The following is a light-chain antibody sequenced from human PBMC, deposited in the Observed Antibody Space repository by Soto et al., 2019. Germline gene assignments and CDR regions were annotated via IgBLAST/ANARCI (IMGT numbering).Light chain of an antibody. J-gene: IGKJ2*01. V-gene: IGKV3-15*01. CDR1: QNLSRN. CDR2: YAS. Sequence: EMVMTQSPATLSVSPGERATPSCRASQNLSRNLAWYPQQAGQAPRLLIFYASTRATGIPARFSGSGSGTDFTLTISSLQSEDFAVYYCQQYDKWPHTFGQGTKLEIK. CDR3: QQYDKWPHT.